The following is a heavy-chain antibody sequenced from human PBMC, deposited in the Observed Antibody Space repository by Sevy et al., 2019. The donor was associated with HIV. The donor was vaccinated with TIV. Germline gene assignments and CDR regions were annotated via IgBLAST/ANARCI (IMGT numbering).Heavy chain of an antibody. Sequence: GGSLRRSCAASRFTFSSYAMSWVRQAPGKGLEWVSAISTGGGSTFYADSVRGRFTVSRDNSKNTLYLQMNSLRAEDTAVYYCAKSLPSSSTWYRSNYFDYWGQGTLVTVSS. CDR2: ISTGGGST. J-gene: IGHJ4*02. V-gene: IGHV3-23*01. D-gene: IGHD6-13*01. CDR1: RFTFSSYA. CDR3: AKSLPSSSTWYRSNYFDY.